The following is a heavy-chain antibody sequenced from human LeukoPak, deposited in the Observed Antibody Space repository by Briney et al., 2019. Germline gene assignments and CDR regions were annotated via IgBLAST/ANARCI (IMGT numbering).Heavy chain of an antibody. CDR1: GDSVSSNSAA. D-gene: IGHD6-19*01. J-gene: IGHJ5*02. V-gene: IGHV6-1*01. CDR2: TYYRSKWYN. CDR3: ARDIRYSSGWYPRDNWFDP. Sequence: QTLSLTCAISGDSVSSNSAAWTWIRQSPSRGLEWLGRTYYRSKWYNDYAVSVKSRITINPDTSKNQFSLQLNSVTPEDTAVYYCARDIRYSSGWYPRDNWFDPWGQGTLVTVSS.